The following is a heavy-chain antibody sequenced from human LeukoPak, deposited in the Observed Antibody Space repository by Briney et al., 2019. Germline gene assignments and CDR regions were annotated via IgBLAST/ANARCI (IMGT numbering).Heavy chain of an antibody. CDR3: ARERGSSWSLDY. D-gene: IGHD6-13*01. CDR2: IYYSGST. J-gene: IGHJ4*02. CDR1: GGSISSYY. V-gene: IGHV4-59*12. Sequence: ASETLSLTCTVSGGSISSYYWSWIRQPPGKGLEWIGYIYYSGSTNYNPSLESRVTMSVDTTKNQFSLKLSSVTAADTAVYYCARERGSSWSLDYWGQGTLVTVSS.